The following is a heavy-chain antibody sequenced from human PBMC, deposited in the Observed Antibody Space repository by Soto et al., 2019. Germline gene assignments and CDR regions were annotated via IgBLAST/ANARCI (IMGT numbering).Heavy chain of an antibody. D-gene: IGHD6-13*01. CDR2: ISGSGGST. J-gene: IGHJ4*02. CDR3: ARTSAALWAFDY. Sequence: EVQLLESGGGLVQPGGSLRLSCAASGFTFSSYAMSWVRQAPGKGLEWVSAISGSGGSTYYADSVKGRFTISRDNSKNTLYLQMNSLRAEDTAVYYCARTSAALWAFDYWGQGTLVTVSS. V-gene: IGHV3-23*01. CDR1: GFTFSSYA.